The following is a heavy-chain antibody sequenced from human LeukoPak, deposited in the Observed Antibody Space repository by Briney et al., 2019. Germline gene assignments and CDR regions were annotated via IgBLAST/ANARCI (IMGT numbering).Heavy chain of an antibody. D-gene: IGHD6-6*01. Sequence: GGSLRLSCAASGFAFSVYEMYWVRQAPGKGLEWVSYISSSGGTRYYADSVKGRFTISRDNAKNSLYLQMNSLRAEDTAVYYCARDSTPYSSSSFGSAFDIWGQGTMVTVSS. V-gene: IGHV3-48*03. CDR2: ISSSGGTR. CDR3: ARDSTPYSSSSFGSAFDI. J-gene: IGHJ3*02. CDR1: GFAFSVYE.